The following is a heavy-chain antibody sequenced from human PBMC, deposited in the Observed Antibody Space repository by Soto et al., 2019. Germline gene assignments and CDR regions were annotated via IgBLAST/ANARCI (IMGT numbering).Heavy chain of an antibody. CDR3: ARASPSTTTVVFDY. CDR1: GGTFSSYT. J-gene: IGHJ4*02. D-gene: IGHD4-17*01. CDR2: IIPILGIA. V-gene: IGHV1-69*02. Sequence: SVKVSCKASGGTFSSYTISWVRQAPGQGLEWMGRIIPILGIANYAQKFQGRVTITADKSTSTTYMELSSLRSEDTAVYYCARASPSTTTVVFDYWGQGTLVTVSS.